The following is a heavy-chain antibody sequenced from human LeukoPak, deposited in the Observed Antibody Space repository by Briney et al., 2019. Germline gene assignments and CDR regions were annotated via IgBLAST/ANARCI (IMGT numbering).Heavy chain of an antibody. Sequence: ASVKVSCKASGYTFTSYGISWVRQAPGQGLEWMGWISAYNGNTNYAQKLQGRVTMTTDTSTSTAYMELRSLRSDDTAVYYCAKSPDYYDSSGYYCDYWGQGTLVTVSP. J-gene: IGHJ4*02. CDR2: ISAYNGNT. CDR1: GYTFTSYG. V-gene: IGHV1-18*01. D-gene: IGHD3-22*01. CDR3: AKSPDYYDSSGYYCDY.